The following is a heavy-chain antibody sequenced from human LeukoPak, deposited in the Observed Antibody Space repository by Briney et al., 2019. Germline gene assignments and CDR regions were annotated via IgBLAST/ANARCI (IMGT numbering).Heavy chain of an antibody. Sequence: PGGSLRLSCAASGFTFSSYAMSWVRQAPGKGLEWVSAISGSGGSTYYADSVKGRFTISRDNSKNTLYLQMNSLRAEDTAVYYCARDFHYCSGGSCSWDDAFDIWGQGTMVTVSS. CDR2: ISGSGGST. CDR3: ARDFHYCSGGSCSWDDAFDI. J-gene: IGHJ3*02. D-gene: IGHD2-15*01. V-gene: IGHV3-23*01. CDR1: GFTFSSYA.